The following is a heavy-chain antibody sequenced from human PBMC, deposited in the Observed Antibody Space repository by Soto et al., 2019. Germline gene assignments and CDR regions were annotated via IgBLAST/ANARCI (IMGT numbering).Heavy chain of an antibody. D-gene: IGHD3-3*01. CDR3: ARSNDFWRDYYYYGMDV. V-gene: IGHV5-10-1*01. J-gene: IGHJ6*02. Sequence: GESLKISCKGSGYSFTSYWISWVRQMPGKGLEWMGRIDPSDSYTNYSPSFQGHVTISADKSISTAYLQWSSLKASDTAMYYCARSNDFWRDYYYYGMDVWGQGTTVTVSS. CDR1: GYSFTSYW. CDR2: IDPSDSYT.